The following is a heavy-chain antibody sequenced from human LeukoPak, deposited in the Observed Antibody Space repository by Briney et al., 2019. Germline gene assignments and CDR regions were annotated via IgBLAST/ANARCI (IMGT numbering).Heavy chain of an antibody. CDR1: GFTFRSYA. V-gene: IGHV3-23*01. J-gene: IGHJ6*02. CDR2: ISDSGTST. CDR3: AKQVCGADCYYYYGMDV. D-gene: IGHD2-21*02. Sequence: GGSLRLSYAASGFTFRSYAMTWVRQAPGKGLEWVSSISDSGTSTYYADSVKGRFTISRDNSKNTLYLQMNSLRAEDTAVYYCAKQVCGADCYYYYGMDVWGQGTTVTVSS.